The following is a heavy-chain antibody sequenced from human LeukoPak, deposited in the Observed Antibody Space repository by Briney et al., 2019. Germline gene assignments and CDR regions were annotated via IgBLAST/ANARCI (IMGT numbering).Heavy chain of an antibody. J-gene: IGHJ6*02. CDR1: NVSISSGSHY. CDR3: ARQSLGHDSSGYYFFGDYYYYGMDV. V-gene: IGHV4-61*02. D-gene: IGHD3-22*01. Sequence: SETLSLTCTVSNVSISSGSHYGNWIRQPAGKGLEWIGRIYAGGRSNYNPSLRSRVTISVDTSKNQFSLKLSSVTAADTAVYYCARQSLGHDSSGYYFFGDYYYYGMDVWGQGTTVTVSS. CDR2: IYAGGRS.